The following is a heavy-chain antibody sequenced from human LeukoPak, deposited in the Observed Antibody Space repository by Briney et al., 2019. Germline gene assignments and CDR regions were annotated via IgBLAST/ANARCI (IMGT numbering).Heavy chain of an antibody. J-gene: IGHJ6*03. CDR2: INHSGST. Sequence: PSETLSLTCAVYGGSFSGYYWSWIRQPPGKGLEWIGEINHSGSTNYNPSLKSRVTISVDTSKNQFSLKLSSVTAADTAVYYCARVYSNYGYYYYMDVWGKGTTVTVSS. V-gene: IGHV4-34*01. CDR3: ARVYSNYGYYYYMDV. D-gene: IGHD4-11*01. CDR1: GGSFSGYY.